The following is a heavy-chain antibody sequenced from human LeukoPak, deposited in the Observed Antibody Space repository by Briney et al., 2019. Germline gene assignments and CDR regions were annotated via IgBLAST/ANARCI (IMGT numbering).Heavy chain of an antibody. Sequence: QPGGSLRLSCAASGFTFSSYDMHWVRQAPGKGLEYVSAISSNGGSTYYANSVKGRFTISRDNSKNTLYLQMGSLRAEDMAVYYCASSVPNVYYSGYDSYYYYYGMDVWGQGTTVTVSS. CDR3: ASSVPNVYYSGYDSYYYYYGMDV. D-gene: IGHD5-12*01. CDR1: GFTFSSYD. CDR2: ISSNGGST. V-gene: IGHV3-64*01. J-gene: IGHJ6*02.